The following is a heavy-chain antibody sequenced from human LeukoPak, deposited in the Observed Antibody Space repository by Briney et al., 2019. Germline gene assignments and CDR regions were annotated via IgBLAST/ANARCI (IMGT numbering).Heavy chain of an antibody. CDR2: IYTSGST. CDR1: GGSISSGSYY. D-gene: IGHD6-19*01. V-gene: IGHV4-61*02. CDR3: ARGDSSGWQHDAFDI. Sequence: SETLSLTCTVSGGSISSGSYYWSWIRQPAGKGLGWIGRIYTSGSTNYNPSLKSRVTISVDTSKNQFSLKLSSVTAADTAVYYCARGDSSGWQHDAFDIWGQGTMVTVSS. J-gene: IGHJ3*02.